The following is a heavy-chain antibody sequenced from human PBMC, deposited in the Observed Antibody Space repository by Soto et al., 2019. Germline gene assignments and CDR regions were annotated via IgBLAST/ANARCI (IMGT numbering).Heavy chain of an antibody. CDR2: IYPGDSDS. D-gene: IGHD1-1*01. CDR1: SSW. Sequence: SSWWASERQMPGKGLEWMGIIYPGDSDSRYSPSFQGQVTISADKSISTAYLQWNSLKASDTAMYYCARFSGYYYGMDVWGQGTTVSLSS. J-gene: IGHJ6*02. CDR3: ARFSGYYYGMDV. V-gene: IGHV5-51*01.